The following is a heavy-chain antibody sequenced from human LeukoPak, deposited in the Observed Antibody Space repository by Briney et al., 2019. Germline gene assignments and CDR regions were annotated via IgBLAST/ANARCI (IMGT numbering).Heavy chain of an antibody. J-gene: IGHJ4*02. D-gene: IGHD6-13*01. V-gene: IGHV3-7*01. CDR2: IKQDGSEK. Sequence: GGSLRLSCAASGFTFSSYWMSWVRQAPGKGLEWVANIKQDGSEKYYVDSVRGRFTISRDNAKNSLYLQMNSLRAEDTAVYYCARDHKSGYSSSWYVVDYWGQGTLVTVSS. CDR1: GFTFSSYW. CDR3: ARDHKSGYSSSWYVVDY.